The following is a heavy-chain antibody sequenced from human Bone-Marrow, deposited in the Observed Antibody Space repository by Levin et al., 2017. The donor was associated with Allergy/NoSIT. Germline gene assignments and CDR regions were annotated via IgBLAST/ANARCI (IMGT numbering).Heavy chain of an antibody. D-gene: IGHD1-1*01. J-gene: IGHJ4*02. V-gene: IGHV4-61*08. CDR2: IYFTGST. Sequence: SETLSLNCTVSGGSVTSGGFYWSWIRQPPGKGLEWIGYIYFTGSTSYNPSLKSRVSISLDTSKKQFSLRLSSVTAADTALYYCARLSWRDGAYWGQGTLVTVSS. CDR3: ARLSWRDGAY. CDR1: GGSVTSGGFY.